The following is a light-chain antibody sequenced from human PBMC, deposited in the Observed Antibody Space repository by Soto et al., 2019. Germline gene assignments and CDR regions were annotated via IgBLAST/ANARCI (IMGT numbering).Light chain of an antibody. CDR1: QTISSW. J-gene: IGKJ1*01. V-gene: IGKV1-5*03. CDR3: QHYNSYSEA. Sequence: DIQMTQSPSTLSGSVGDRVTITCRASQTISSWLAWYQQKPGKAPKLLIYKASTLKSGFPSRFSGSGSGTEFTITISSLQPDDFATYYCQHYNSYSEAFGQGTKVELK. CDR2: KAS.